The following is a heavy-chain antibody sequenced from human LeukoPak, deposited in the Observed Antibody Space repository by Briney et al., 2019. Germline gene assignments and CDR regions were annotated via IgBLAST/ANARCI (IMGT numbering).Heavy chain of an antibody. Sequence: ASVKVSCKASGYTFSDYYMHWVRQAPGQGLEWMGWINPNSGGSSYAQKFQGRVTMTRDTSISTAYMELGRLRSDDTAVLCCVREKRRELQAYYYYPMDVWGQGTTVTVSS. CDR3: VREKRRELQAYYYYPMDV. CDR2: INPNSGGS. CDR1: GYTFSDYY. J-gene: IGHJ6*02. D-gene: IGHD1-26*01. V-gene: IGHV1-2*02.